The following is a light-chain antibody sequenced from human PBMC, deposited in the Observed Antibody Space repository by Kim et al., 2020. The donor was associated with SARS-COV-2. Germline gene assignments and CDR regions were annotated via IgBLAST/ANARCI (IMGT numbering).Light chain of an antibody. J-gene: IGLJ2*01. Sequence: SGSPGQTASITCSGDKLGDKCACCYQQKPAQSPVLVIYQDSKRPSVIPARFSGSNSGNTSPLTFSGTQAMDEPDYYCQAWDSSTVVFGGGTRLTVL. CDR2: QDS. V-gene: IGLV3-1*01. CDR1: KLGDKC. CDR3: QAWDSSTVV.